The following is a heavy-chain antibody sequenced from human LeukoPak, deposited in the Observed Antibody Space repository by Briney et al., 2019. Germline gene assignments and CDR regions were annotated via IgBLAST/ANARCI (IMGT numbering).Heavy chain of an antibody. CDR1: GGSISSGSYY. Sequence: PSETLSLTCTVSGGSISSGSYYWSWIRQPAGTGLEWIGRIYTSGSTNYNPSLKSRVTISVDTSKNQFSPKLSSVTAADTAVYYCARDSSGWKSNGAFDIWGQGTMVTVSS. CDR2: IYTSGST. CDR3: ARDSSGWKSNGAFDI. V-gene: IGHV4-61*02. J-gene: IGHJ3*02. D-gene: IGHD6-19*01.